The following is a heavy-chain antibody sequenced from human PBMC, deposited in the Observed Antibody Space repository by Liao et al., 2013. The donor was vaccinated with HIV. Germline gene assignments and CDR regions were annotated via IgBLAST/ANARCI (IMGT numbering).Heavy chain of an antibody. CDR1: GGSISSYQ. V-gene: IGHV4-59*12. CDR2: VYYSGRT. J-gene: IGHJ5*02. Sequence: QVQLQESGPGLVKPSETLSLTCTVSGGSISSYQWTWIRQSPGKGLEWIGHVYYSGRTNYNPSLKSRVTMSVDTSKNQISLKVTSLTAADTAVYYCARAAPQGWFDLWGQGTLVIVSS. CDR3: ARAAPQGWFDL.